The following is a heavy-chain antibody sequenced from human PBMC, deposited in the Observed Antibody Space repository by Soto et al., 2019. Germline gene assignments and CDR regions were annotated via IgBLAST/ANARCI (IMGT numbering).Heavy chain of an antibody. CDR3: ARGRYCLTGRCFPNWFDS. V-gene: IGHV4-30-4*01. Sequence: SETLSLTCSVSGDSISTVDYFWAWIRQPPGQALEYIGYIYKSATTYYNPSFESRVAISLDTSKSQFSLNVTSVAAADTAVYFCARGRYCLTGRCFPNWFDSWGQGTLVTVSS. D-gene: IGHD2-15*01. J-gene: IGHJ5*01. CDR1: GDSISTVDYF. CDR2: IYKSATT.